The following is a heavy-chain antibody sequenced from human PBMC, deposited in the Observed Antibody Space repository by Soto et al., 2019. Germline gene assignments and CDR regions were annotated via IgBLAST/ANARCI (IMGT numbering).Heavy chain of an antibody. Sequence: ASVKVSCKASGGTFSSYAISWVRQAPGQGLEWMGGIIPIFGTANYAQKFQGRVTITADESTSTAYMELSSLRSEDTAVYYCAREIDYGDYPIYFDYWGQGTLVTVSS. J-gene: IGHJ4*02. V-gene: IGHV1-69*13. CDR1: GGTFSSYA. CDR2: IIPIFGTA. D-gene: IGHD4-17*01. CDR3: AREIDYGDYPIYFDY.